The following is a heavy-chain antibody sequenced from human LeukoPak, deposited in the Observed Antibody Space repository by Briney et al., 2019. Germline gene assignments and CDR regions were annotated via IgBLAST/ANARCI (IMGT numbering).Heavy chain of an antibody. CDR2: IYYSGST. Sequence: SETLSLTCTVSGGSISSGGYYWSWIRQHPGKGLEWIGYIYYSGSTYYHPSLKSRVTISVDTSKNQFSLKLSSVTAADTAVYYCAREPPRGTYYDSSGSYAFDIWGQGTMVTVSS. CDR3: AREPPRGTYYDSSGSYAFDI. CDR1: GGSISSGGYY. J-gene: IGHJ3*02. D-gene: IGHD3-22*01. V-gene: IGHV4-31*03.